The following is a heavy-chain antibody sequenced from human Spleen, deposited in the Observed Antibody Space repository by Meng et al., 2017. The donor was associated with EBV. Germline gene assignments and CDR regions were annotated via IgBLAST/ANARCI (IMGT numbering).Heavy chain of an antibody. CDR1: GGSISSGGYY. V-gene: IGHV4-30-4*01. D-gene: IGHD3-22*01. CDR3: GRALYDSDGYYHPFDH. CDR2: ISYSGTT. J-gene: IGHJ4*02. Sequence: GRGLGTRSRTLSFPGAVAGGSISSGGYYWSWIRQPPGKGLEWIGYISYSGTTYYNPSLKSRVTISLDTSKNHFSLRLTSVTAADTAVYYCGRALYDSDGYYHPFDHWGPGFLVTVSS.